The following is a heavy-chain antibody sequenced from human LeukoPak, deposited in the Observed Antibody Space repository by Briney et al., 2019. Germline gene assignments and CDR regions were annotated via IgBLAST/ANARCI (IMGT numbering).Heavy chain of an antibody. D-gene: IGHD3-22*01. V-gene: IGHV3-30*04. CDR2: ISYDGSNK. CDR1: GFTFSSYA. J-gene: IGHJ4*02. Sequence: PGGSLRLSCAASGFTFSSYAMHWVRQAPGKGLEWVAVISYDGSNKYYADSVKGRFTISRDNSKNTLYLQMNSLRAEDTAVYYCARDLGSSGPYFDYWGQGTLVTVSS. CDR3: ARDLGSSGPYFDY.